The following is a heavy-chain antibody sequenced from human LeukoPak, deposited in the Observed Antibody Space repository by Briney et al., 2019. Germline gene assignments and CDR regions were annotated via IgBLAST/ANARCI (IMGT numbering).Heavy chain of an antibody. V-gene: IGHV3-7*01. J-gene: IGHJ4*02. CDR3: ARAGGSYQVFDY. Sequence: GGSLRLSCAASGFTFSSYSMNWVRQAPGKGLEWVANIKQDGTEKYYVDSVKGRFTISRDNAKNSLYLQMNSLRAEDTAVYYCARAGGSYQVFDYWGQGTLVTVSS. CDR1: GFTFSSYS. CDR2: IKQDGTEK. D-gene: IGHD1-26*01.